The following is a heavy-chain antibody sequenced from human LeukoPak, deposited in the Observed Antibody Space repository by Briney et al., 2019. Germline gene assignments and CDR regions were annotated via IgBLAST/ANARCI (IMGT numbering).Heavy chain of an antibody. D-gene: IGHD2-21*02. CDR1: VGSLTGYY. CDR2: VHSRRGT. CDR3: TKLSDCGADCYDRPHWFDP. V-gene: IGHV4-59*08. J-gene: IGHJ5*02. Sequence: SETLSLTCTVSVGSLTGYYWAWLRQPPGERLEWIGYVHSRRGTKYSPSLKGRVTVSTHMSKNQFSLNLRSVTAADSAAYYCTKLSDCGADCYDRPHWFDPWGQGSLVTVSS.